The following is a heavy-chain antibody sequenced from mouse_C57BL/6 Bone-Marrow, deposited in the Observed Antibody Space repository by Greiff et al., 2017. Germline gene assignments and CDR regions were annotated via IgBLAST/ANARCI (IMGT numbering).Heavy chain of an antibody. Sequence: EVMLVESGGGLVKPGGSLKLSCAASGFTFSSDAMSWVRQTPEKRLEWVATISDGGSYTYYPDNVKGRFTISRDNAKNNLYLQMSHLKSEDTAMYYCARSGANWDVDYWGQGTTLTVSS. J-gene: IGHJ2*01. CDR3: ARSGANWDVDY. D-gene: IGHD4-1*01. CDR2: ISDGGSYT. CDR1: GFTFSSDA. V-gene: IGHV5-4*03.